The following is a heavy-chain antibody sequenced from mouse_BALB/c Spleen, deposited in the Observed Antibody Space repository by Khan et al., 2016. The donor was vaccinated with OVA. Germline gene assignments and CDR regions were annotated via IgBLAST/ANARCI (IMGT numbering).Heavy chain of an antibody. J-gene: IGHJ4*01. CDR3: ARPPYYCYAVVY. CDR2: ISYSGST. CDR1: GYSITSNYA. V-gene: IGHV3-2*02. Sequence: EVELVESGPGLVKPSQSLSLTCTVTGYSITSNYAWNWIRQFPGNKLEWMGYISYSGSTSYNPSLKSRISITRDTSKNQFFLQLNSVTTEDTATYYCARPPYYCYAVVYWGQGTSVTVSS. D-gene: IGHD1-1*01.